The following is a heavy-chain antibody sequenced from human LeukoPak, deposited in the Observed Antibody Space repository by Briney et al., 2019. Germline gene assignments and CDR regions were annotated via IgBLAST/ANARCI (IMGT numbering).Heavy chain of an antibody. D-gene: IGHD4-17*01. J-gene: IGHJ4*02. CDR3: ARDPGGDYVGY. CDR2: ISSSSYI. V-gene: IGHV3-21*01. Sequence: RGGSLRLSCAASGFTFSSYSTNWVRQAPGKGLEWVSSISSSSYIYYADSVKGLFTISRDNAKNSLYLQMNSLRAEDTAVYYCARDPGGDYVGYWGQGTLVTVSS. CDR1: GFTFSSYS.